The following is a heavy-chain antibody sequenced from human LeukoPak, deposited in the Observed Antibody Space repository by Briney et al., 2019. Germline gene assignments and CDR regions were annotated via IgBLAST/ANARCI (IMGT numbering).Heavy chain of an antibody. J-gene: IGHJ4*02. CDR3: GGSEDGYIDY. D-gene: IGHD5-24*01. Sequence: GVSLRLSYAASGFTFTRHWMHWVRQAPGKGLEWVSRIKTDGTNTIYADFVEGRFTISRDNARNTLYLQMSSLRAGDTAVYYCGGSEDGYIDYWGQGTLVTVSS. CDR1: GFTFTRHW. CDR2: IKTDGTNT. V-gene: IGHV3-74*01.